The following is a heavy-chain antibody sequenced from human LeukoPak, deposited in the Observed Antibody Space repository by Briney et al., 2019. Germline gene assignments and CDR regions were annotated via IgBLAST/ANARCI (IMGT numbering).Heavy chain of an antibody. Sequence: GGSLRLSCAASGFTFSSHSMNWVRQAPGKGLEWVAAISTTSGNIYYADSVMDRFTISRDNAKNSLYLQMNSLRVEDTALYYCARRAPSHDFDDWGQGTLVTVSS. CDR2: ISTTSGNI. CDR1: GFTFSSHS. CDR3: ARRAPSHDFDD. V-gene: IGHV3-21*01. J-gene: IGHJ4*02.